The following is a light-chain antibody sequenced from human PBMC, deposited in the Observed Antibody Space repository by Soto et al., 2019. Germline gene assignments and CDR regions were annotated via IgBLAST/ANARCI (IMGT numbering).Light chain of an antibody. CDR3: QQYGSSPIP. CDR2: GAS. CDR1: QSVSSNY. V-gene: IGKV3-20*01. J-gene: IGKJ5*01. Sequence: ESVMTQSPGTLSLSPGETATLSCRASQSVSSNYVAWFHQTPGQAPRLLIYGASSRATGIPDRFSGSGSGTDFTLTISRLEPEDFAVYYCQQYGSSPIPFGQGTRLEIK.